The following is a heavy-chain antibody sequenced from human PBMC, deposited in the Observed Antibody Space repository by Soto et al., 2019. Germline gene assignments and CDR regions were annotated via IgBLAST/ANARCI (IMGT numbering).Heavy chain of an antibody. D-gene: IGHD1-1*01. CDR3: ARGEGDGYNWSYYYYGMDV. V-gene: IGHV4-34*01. CDR2: VNHGGTS. CDR1: GGSFSGYY. J-gene: IGHJ6*02. Sequence: SETLSLTCAVHGGSFSGYYWDWIRQPPGKGLEWIGEVNHGGTSNYNPSLKSRVTISVDTSKNQFSLKLSSVTAADTAVYYCARGEGDGYNWSYYYYGMDVWGQGTTVTVSS.